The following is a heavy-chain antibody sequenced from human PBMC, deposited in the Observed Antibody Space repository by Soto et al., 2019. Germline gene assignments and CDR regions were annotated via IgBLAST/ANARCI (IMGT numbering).Heavy chain of an antibody. CDR3: AKDQGYELVLDYYYGMDV. CDR2: ISYDGSNK. D-gene: IGHD6-13*01. J-gene: IGHJ6*02. V-gene: IGHV3-30*18. CDR1: GLTFRSYC. Sequence: RVSCAAAGLTFRSYCMHWVRKKTGKGLEWVAVISYDGSNKYYADSVKGRFTISRDNSKNTLYLQMNSLRAEDTAVYYCAKDQGYELVLDYYYGMDVWGQGTTVTVSS.